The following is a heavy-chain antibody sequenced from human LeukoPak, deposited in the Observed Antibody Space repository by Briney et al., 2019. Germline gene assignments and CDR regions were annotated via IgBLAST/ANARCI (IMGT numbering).Heavy chain of an antibody. V-gene: IGHV3-23*01. J-gene: IGHJ6*02. CDR2: ISGSGGTT. CDR3: AKDSRPHYYYYYGMDV. Sequence: PGGSLRLSCAASGFIFSSYAMSWVRQAPGKGLEWVSVISGSGGTTYYADSVKGQFTISRDNSKNTLYLQMNSLRAEDMAVYYCAKDSRPHYYYYYGMDVWGQGTTVTVSS. CDR1: GFIFSSYA.